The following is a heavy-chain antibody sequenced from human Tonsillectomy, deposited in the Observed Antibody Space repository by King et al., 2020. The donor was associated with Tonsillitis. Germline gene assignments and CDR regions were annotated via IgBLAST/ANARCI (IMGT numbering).Heavy chain of an antibody. Sequence: VQLVESGGGLVKPGGSLRLSCAASGFTFSDYYMSWIRQAPGKGLEWVSYISSSSSYTNYADSVTGRFTISRDNAKNSLYLQMNSLRAEDTAVYYCASDQAGYLSFDYWGQGTLVTVSS. D-gene: IGHD6-19*01. CDR1: GFTFSDYY. V-gene: IGHV3-11*05. J-gene: IGHJ4*02. CDR2: ISSSSSYT. CDR3: ASDQAGYLSFDY.